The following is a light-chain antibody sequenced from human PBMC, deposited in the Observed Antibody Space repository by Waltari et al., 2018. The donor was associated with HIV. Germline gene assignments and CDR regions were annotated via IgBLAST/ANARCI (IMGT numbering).Light chain of an antibody. V-gene: IGLV1-47*01. CDR2: RKN. Sequence: QSVLTQPPSASGTPGQRVTISCSGSRSNIGSNYVYWYQQLPGTAPKPPIYRKNERPSGVPDRFSGSKSGTSASLAISGLRSEDEADYYCAAWDDTLSGPDFGTGTKVTVL. CDR1: RSNIGSNY. J-gene: IGLJ1*01. CDR3: AAWDDTLSGPD.